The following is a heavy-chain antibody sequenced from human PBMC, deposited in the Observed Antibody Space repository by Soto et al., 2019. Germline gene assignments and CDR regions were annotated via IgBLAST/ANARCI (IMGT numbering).Heavy chain of an antibody. CDR2: TYYRSKWYS. CDR1: GDSVSSNSDA. D-gene: IGHD6-13*01. V-gene: IGHV6-1*01. J-gene: IGHJ4*02. Sequence: SQTLSLTCAISGDSVSSNSDAWNWIRQSPSRGLEWLGRTYYRSKWYSDYAVSVKSRITIKPDTSKNQFSLQLNSVTPEDTAMYYCARVVGSSEHDYWGQGTLVTVSS. CDR3: ARVVGSSEHDY.